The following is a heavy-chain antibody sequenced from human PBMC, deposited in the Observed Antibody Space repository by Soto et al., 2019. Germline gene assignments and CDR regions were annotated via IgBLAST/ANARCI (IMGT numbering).Heavy chain of an antibody. CDR3: AKVMTEYSGVAIDH. Sequence: QVHLLESGGGVVQPGRSLRLSCVGSGFTFSNFGIHWVRQAPGKGLEWLAVVSYDELNKFYADSVRGRFTISRDNSKDTVYLQINSLRRDDTAMYFCAKVMTEYSGVAIDHWGQGTLVTVSS. CDR1: GFTFSNFG. V-gene: IGHV3-30*18. CDR2: VSYDELNK. J-gene: IGHJ4*02. D-gene: IGHD6-19*01.